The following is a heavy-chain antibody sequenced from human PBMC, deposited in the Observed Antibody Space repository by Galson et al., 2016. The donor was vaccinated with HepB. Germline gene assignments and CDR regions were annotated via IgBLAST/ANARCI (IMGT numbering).Heavy chain of an antibody. Sequence: SVKVSCKAAGYTFNNYGISWARQAPGQGLEWMGWITAYNSDTNSAERLQGRVSLTRNTSTSTAFMELRNLRPDDTAVYYCARDRGFRASEWDYWGQGTLVTVSS. D-gene: IGHD3-10*01. CDR1: GYTFNNYG. CDR2: ITAYNSDT. J-gene: IGHJ4*02. CDR3: ARDRGFRASEWDY. V-gene: IGHV1-18*01.